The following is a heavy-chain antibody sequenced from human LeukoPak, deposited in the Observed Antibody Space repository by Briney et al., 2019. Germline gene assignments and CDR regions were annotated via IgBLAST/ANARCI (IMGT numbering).Heavy chain of an antibody. CDR1: GLGFSTFA. Sequence: GSLTLSCAASGLGFSTFAMSWVRQAPARGLEWLSSMKGTGERFYADSVRGRFTLSRDDSRNTVYLQLNNLRVEDTAVYYCARASWVSSADAVRWGQGTVVTVSS. CDR2: MKGTGER. D-gene: IGHD3-16*01. V-gene: IGHV3-23*01. CDR3: ARASWVSSADAVR. J-gene: IGHJ4*02.